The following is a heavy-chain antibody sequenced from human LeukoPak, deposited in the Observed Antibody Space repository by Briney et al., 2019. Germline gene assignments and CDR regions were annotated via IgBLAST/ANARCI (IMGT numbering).Heavy chain of an antibody. CDR3: ARGSGSYGSNLDY. J-gene: IGHJ4*02. V-gene: IGHV4-38-2*01. D-gene: IGHD3-10*01. Sequence: SETLSLTCAVSGYSISSGSYWGWIRQPPGKGLEWIGTVYHSGSAYYNPSLWGRVTISLDTSKNQFSLKLTSVTAADTAVYYCARGSGSYGSNLDYWGQGTLVTVFS. CDR2: VYHSGSA. CDR1: GYSISSGSY.